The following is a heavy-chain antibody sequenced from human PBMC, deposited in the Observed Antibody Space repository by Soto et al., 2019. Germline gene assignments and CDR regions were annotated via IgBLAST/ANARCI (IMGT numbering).Heavy chain of an antibody. CDR1: GFTFSSYG. CDR2: IWYDGSNK. V-gene: IGHV3-33*01. J-gene: IGHJ4*02. D-gene: IGHD6-6*01. CDR3: AREGARHTPFFDY. Sequence: GGSLRLSCAASGFTFSSYGMHWVRQAPGKGLEWVAVIWYDGSNKYYADSVKGRFTISRDNSKNTLYLQMNSLRAEDTAVYYCAREGARHTPFFDYWGQGTLVTVSS.